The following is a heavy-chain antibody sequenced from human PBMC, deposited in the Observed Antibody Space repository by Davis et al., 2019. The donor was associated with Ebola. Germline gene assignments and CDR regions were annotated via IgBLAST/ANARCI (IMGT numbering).Heavy chain of an antibody. CDR1: GFTFSSYA. Sequence: GESLKISCAASGFTFSSYAMSWVRQAPGKGLEWVSAISGSGGSTYYADSVKGRFTISRDNSKNTLYLQMNSLRAEDTAVYYCANHGNIVVVPILRGTDVWGQGTTVTVSS. V-gene: IGHV3-23*01. J-gene: IGHJ6*02. CDR3: ANHGNIVVVPILRGTDV. CDR2: ISGSGGST. D-gene: IGHD2-2*01.